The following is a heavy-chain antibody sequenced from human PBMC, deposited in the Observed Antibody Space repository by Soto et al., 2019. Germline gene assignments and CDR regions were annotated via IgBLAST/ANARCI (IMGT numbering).Heavy chain of an antibody. Sequence: QVQLVQSGAEVKKPGASVKISCKASGYTFTRYTMNWVRQAPGQRLEWMGWINPDNGNTKSSQKFQDRVIITRDTSASTPYMDLSRLRSEDTAVYYCARGIATGALDPWGQGTLVTVSS. D-gene: IGHD2-15*01. J-gene: IGHJ5*02. CDR3: ARGIATGALDP. V-gene: IGHV1-3*01. CDR2: INPDNGNT. CDR1: GYTFTRYT.